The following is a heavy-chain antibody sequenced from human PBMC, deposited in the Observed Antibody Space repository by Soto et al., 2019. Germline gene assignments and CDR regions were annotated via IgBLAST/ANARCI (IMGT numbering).Heavy chain of an antibody. CDR3: AASYGSGYRAFDY. J-gene: IGHJ4*02. D-gene: IGHD3-10*01. Sequence: QVQLVQSGTEVKKPGSSVKVSCKASGDTFSFYTINWVRQAPGLGLEWVGRINPIVSMSNYAQKFQGRVSITADKSTSTAYLELRRLRSDDTAMYFCAASYGSGYRAFDYWGQGALVIVSS. CDR2: INPIVSMS. V-gene: IGHV1-69*02. CDR1: GDTFSFYT.